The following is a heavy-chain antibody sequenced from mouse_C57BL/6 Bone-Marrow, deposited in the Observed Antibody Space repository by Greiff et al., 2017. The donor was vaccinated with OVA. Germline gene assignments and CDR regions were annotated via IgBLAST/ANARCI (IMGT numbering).Heavy chain of an antibody. D-gene: IGHD2-3*01. Sequence: EVKLVESGGDLVKPGGSLKLSCAASGFTFSSYGMSWVRQTPDKRLEWVATISSGGSYTYYPDSVKGRFTISIDNAKNTLYLQMSSLKSEDTAMYYCARRDDGYYDWYFDVWGTGTTVTVSS. J-gene: IGHJ1*03. CDR2: ISSGGSYT. V-gene: IGHV5-6*02. CDR3: ARRDDGYYDWYFDV. CDR1: GFTFSSYG.